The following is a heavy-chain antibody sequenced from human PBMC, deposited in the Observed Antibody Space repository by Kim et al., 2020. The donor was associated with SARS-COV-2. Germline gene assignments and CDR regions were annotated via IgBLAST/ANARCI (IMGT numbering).Heavy chain of an antibody. D-gene: IGHD6-25*01. CDR1: GYTFTSYA. V-gene: IGHV1-3*01. J-gene: IGHJ4*02. CDR3: ARDLRMTTSSGGY. Sequence: ASVKVSCKASGYTFTSYAMHWVRQAPGQRLEWMGWINAGNGNTKYSQKFQGRVTITRDTSASTAYMELSSLRSEDTAVYYCARDLRMTTSSGGYWGQGTLVTVSS. CDR2: INAGNGNT.